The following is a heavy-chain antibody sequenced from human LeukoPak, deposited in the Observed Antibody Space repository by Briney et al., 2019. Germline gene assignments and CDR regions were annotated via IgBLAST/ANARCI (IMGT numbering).Heavy chain of an antibody. CDR2: ISSSSTTI. J-gene: IGHJ4*02. D-gene: IGHD3-3*01. CDR3: ARPYDFWSGYYTDY. Sequence: GGSLRLSCAASGFTFSNFGLNWVRQAPGKGLEWLSYISSSSTTIYYADSVKGRFTISRDNAKNSLYLQMNSLRAEDTAVCYCARPYDFWSGYYTDYWGQGTLVTVSS. V-gene: IGHV3-48*01. CDR1: GFTFSNFG.